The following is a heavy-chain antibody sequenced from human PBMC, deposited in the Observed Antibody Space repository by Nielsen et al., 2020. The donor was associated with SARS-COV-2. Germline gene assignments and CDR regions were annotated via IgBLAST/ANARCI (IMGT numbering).Heavy chain of an antibody. CDR3: AVYGDYTGGLDY. CDR1: GFTFDDYA. Sequence: GESLKISCAASGFTFDDYAMHWVRQAAGKGLEWVSAVSGDVAHTTYYADSVKGRFTISRDNSKNTLYLQMNSLRAEDTAVYYCAVYGDYTGGLDYWGQGTLVTVSS. D-gene: IGHD4-17*01. J-gene: IGHJ4*02. V-gene: IGHV3-23*01. CDR2: VSGDVAHTT.